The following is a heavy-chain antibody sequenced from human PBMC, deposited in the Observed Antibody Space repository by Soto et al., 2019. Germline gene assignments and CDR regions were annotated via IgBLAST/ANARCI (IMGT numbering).Heavy chain of an antibody. CDR1: GFSLTTSGVG. CDR2: IYWDDDK. V-gene: IGHV2-5*02. CDR3: AHRPPPYGDWGGGYFDY. D-gene: IGHD4-17*01. J-gene: IGHJ4*02. Sequence: QITLRESGPMRVKPTQTLALTCTFSGFSLTTSGVGVGWIRQPPGKALEWLAFIYWDDDKRYSPSLKSRLTIPKEPPKNQVVLKMTHMDPADPATFSWAHRPPPYGDWGGGYFDYWGQGTLVTVSS.